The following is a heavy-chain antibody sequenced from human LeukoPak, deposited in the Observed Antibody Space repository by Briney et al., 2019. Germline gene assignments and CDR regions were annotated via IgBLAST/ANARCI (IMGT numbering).Heavy chain of an antibody. D-gene: IGHD3-3*01. CDR3: AREGLNYDFWSGYSPYYFDY. CDR1: GFTFSSYS. J-gene: IGHJ4*02. Sequence: GRSLRLSCAASGFTFSSYSMNWVRQAPWKGLDWVSYISSISSTIYYADSVKGRFTISRDDAKNSLYLQMNSLRDEDTAVYYCAREGLNYDFWSGYSPYYFDYWGQGTLVTVSS. V-gene: IGHV3-48*02. CDR2: ISSISSTI.